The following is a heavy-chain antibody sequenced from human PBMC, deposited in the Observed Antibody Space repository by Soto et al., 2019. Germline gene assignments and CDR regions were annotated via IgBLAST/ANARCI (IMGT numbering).Heavy chain of an antibody. CDR1: GGSISSSNW. CDR2: IYHSGST. Sequence: QVQLQESGPGLVKPSGTLSLTCAVSGGSISSSNWWSGVRQPPGKGLEWSGEIYHSGSTHYNPSLKSRVTISVDKSKNQFSLKLSSVTAADTAVYYCASLGHCSGGSCSYYYYYGMDVWGQGTTFTVSS. V-gene: IGHV4-4*02. D-gene: IGHD2-15*01. CDR3: ASLGHCSGGSCSYYYYYGMDV. J-gene: IGHJ6*02.